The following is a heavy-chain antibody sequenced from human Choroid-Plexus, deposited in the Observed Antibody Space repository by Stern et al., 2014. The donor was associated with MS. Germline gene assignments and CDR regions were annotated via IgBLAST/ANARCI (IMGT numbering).Heavy chain of an antibody. Sequence: VQLLESGRGVVQPGRPLRLSCVASGFTFGSCAMHWVRQAPGKGLEWVAGVSYDGSNKYYADSGKGRFTISRDNSQNTLYMQMSSLRPEDTAVYYCAKDRQYLTYFFDHWGQGSLVTVSS. V-gene: IGHV3-30*18. CDR3: AKDRQYLTYFFDH. CDR1: GFTFGSCA. D-gene: IGHD2/OR15-2a*01. CDR2: VSYDGSNK. J-gene: IGHJ5*02.